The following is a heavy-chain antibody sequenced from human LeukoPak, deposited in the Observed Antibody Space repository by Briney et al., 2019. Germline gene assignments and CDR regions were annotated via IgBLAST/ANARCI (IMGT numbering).Heavy chain of an antibody. CDR1: GVSISSSSYY. J-gene: IGHJ4*02. Sequence: SETLSLTCTVSGVSISSSSYYWGWIRQPPGKGLEWIGTIYYSGSTYYNPSLKSRVTVSVDTSKNQFSLKLSSVTAADTAVYYCSRHLPYSFGYCDCWGQGTLVTVSS. D-gene: IGHD5-18*01. CDR3: SRHLPYSFGYCDC. CDR2: IYYSGST. V-gene: IGHV4-39*01.